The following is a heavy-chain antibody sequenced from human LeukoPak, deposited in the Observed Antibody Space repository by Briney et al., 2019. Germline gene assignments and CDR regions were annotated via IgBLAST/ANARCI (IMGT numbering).Heavy chain of an antibody. Sequence: GGSLRLPCVASGFTFSTYSMKWVRQAPGKGLEWVSYISDSSSTIYYADSVRGRFTISRDNAKNSLYLQMNSLRAEDTAVYYCARDNWGPDYWGQGILVTVSS. J-gene: IGHJ4*02. D-gene: IGHD7-27*01. CDR2: ISDSSSTI. V-gene: IGHV3-48*04. CDR3: ARDNWGPDY. CDR1: GFTFSTYS.